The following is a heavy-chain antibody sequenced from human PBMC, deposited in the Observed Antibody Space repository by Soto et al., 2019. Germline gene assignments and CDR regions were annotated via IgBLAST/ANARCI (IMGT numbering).Heavy chain of an antibody. J-gene: IGHJ4*02. CDR1: GGSVRRGDYY. CDR2: ISYSGST. CDR3: ARGTSWQLPFDY. Sequence: SGTLSPTCTVSGGSVRRGDYYWSWIRQPPGKGLAWIGYISYSGSTDYNPSLKSRVTISGDTSKNQFSLKVSSVTAADTAVYYCARGTSWQLPFDYWGQGTLVTVSS. V-gene: IGHV4-61*08. D-gene: IGHD6-13*01.